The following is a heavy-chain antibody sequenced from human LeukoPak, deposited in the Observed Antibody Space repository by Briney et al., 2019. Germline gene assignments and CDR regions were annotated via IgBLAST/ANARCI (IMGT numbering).Heavy chain of an antibody. CDR2: INAGNANT. Sequence: ASVKVSCKASGYTFTSYTIHWVRQAPGQRLEWMGWINAGNANTKYSQKFQGRVTIASDTSASTAYMELTSLTSEDTAVYYCARESIIAAAGNLDYWGQGTLVTVSS. J-gene: IGHJ4*02. D-gene: IGHD6-13*01. CDR3: ARESIIAAAGNLDY. CDR1: GYTFTSYT. V-gene: IGHV1-3*01.